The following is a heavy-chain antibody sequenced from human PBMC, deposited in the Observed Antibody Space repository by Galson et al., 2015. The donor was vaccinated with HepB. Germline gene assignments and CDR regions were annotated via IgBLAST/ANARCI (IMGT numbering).Heavy chain of an antibody. CDR2: ISAYNGNT. Sequence: SVKVSCKASGYTFTSYGISWVRQAPGQGLEWMGWISAYNGNTNYAQKLQGRVTMTTATSTSTAYMVLRSLRSDDTAVYYCARLGVDGQVPADNWFDPWGQETLVTVSS. D-gene: IGHD2-2*01. J-gene: IGHJ5*02. CDR1: GYTFTSYG. V-gene: IGHV1-18*01. CDR3: ARLGVDGQVPADNWFDP.